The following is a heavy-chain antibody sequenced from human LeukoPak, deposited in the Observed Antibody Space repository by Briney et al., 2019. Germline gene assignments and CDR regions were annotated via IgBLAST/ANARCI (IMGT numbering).Heavy chain of an antibody. V-gene: IGHV3-9*01. D-gene: IGHD3-22*01. J-gene: IGHJ4*02. CDR1: GFTFDDYV. CDR3: AKDHYYDSSNYYYGRPNLFDY. Sequence: GGSLRLSCAASGFTFDDYVMHWVRHAPGKGLEWVSGITWDSGSIAYADSVKGRFTISRDNAKNSLYLQMNSLRAEDTAVYYCAKDHYYDSSNYYYGRPNLFDYWGQGTLVTVSS. CDR2: ITWDSGSI.